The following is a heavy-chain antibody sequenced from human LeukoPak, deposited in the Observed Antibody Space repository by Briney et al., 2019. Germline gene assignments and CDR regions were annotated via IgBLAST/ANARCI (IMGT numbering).Heavy chain of an antibody. Sequence: ASVKVSCKASGYTFTGYYMHWVRQAPGQGFERKGWINPNSGGTNYVQKFQGRVTMTRDTSISTAYMELSRLRSDDTAVYYCARDRFTMVRGVIVLTNWGQGTLVTVSS. J-gene: IGHJ4*02. CDR3: ARDRFTMVRGVIVLTN. V-gene: IGHV1-2*02. D-gene: IGHD3-10*01. CDR2: INPNSGGT. CDR1: GYTFTGYY.